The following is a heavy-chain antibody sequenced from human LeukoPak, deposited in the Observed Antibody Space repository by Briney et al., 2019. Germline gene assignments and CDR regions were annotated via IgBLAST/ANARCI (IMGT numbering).Heavy chain of an antibody. V-gene: IGHV4-39*07. CDR1: GGSISSSSYY. CDR3: ASLPTVYSRGYLAL. J-gene: IGHJ4*02. Sequence: KPSETLSLTCTVSGGSISSSSYYWGRIPQPPGKGLEWIGNIYYSVRTYHNPSLRSRVTIPVDASNNQVSQKASSVTAADTAVYYGASLPTVYSRGYLALWGQGTLVTVSS. D-gene: IGHD3-22*01. CDR2: IYYSVRT.